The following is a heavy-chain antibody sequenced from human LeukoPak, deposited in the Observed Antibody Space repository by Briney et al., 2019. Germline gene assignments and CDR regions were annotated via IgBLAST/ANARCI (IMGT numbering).Heavy chain of an antibody. Sequence: GGSLRLSCAASGFTFSSYWMHWVRQAPGKGLVWVSRINSDGSSTSYADSVKGRFTISRDNAKNTLYLQMNSLRAEDTAVYYCARGGRFLDWLLYPHYYYMDVWGKGTTVTVSS. V-gene: IGHV3-74*01. CDR2: INSDGSST. CDR3: ARGGRFLDWLLYPHYYYMDV. J-gene: IGHJ6*03. D-gene: IGHD3/OR15-3a*01. CDR1: GFTFSSYW.